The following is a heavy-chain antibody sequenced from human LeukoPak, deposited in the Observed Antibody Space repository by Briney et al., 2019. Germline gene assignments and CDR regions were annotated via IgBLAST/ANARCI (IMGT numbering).Heavy chain of an antibody. CDR1: GFTFSSYG. V-gene: IGHV3-30*18. J-gene: IGHJ3*02. D-gene: IGHD4-17*01. CDR3: AKDLRPSSHDFGDYDWDAFDM. Sequence: PGGSLRLSCAASGFTFSSYGMHWVRQAPGKGLEWVAVISYDGGNKFYADSVKGRFTISRDSSKNTLYVQMNSLRAEDTAVYYCAKDLRPSSHDFGDYDWDAFDMWGQGTVVTVSS. CDR2: ISYDGGNK.